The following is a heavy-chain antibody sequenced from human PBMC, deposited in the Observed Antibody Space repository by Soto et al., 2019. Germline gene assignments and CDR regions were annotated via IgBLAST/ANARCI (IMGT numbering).Heavy chain of an antibody. Sequence: SETLSLTCAVYGGSFNGYYWSWIRQPPGKGLEWIGEINHSGSTNYNPSLKSLVTLSVDTSKNQFSLKLSFLTAADTAVYYCAREKPYSSSWYHDYWGQGTLVTVS. J-gene: IGHJ4*02. CDR2: INHSGST. D-gene: IGHD6-13*01. CDR1: GGSFNGYY. V-gene: IGHV4-34*01. CDR3: AREKPYSSSWYHDY.